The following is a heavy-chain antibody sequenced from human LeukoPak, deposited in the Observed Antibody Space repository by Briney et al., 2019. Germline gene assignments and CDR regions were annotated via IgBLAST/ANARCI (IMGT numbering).Heavy chain of an antibody. CDR3: ARDSSESDSSGLGH. D-gene: IGHD3-22*01. J-gene: IGHJ1*01. V-gene: IGHV1-2*06. Sequence: ASVKVSCKASGYTFTGYYMHWVRQAPGQGLEWMGRINPNSGGTNYAQKFQGRVTMTRDTSISTAYMELSRLRSDDTAVYYCARDSSESDSSGLGHWGQGTLVTVSS. CDR2: INPNSGGT. CDR1: GYTFTGYY.